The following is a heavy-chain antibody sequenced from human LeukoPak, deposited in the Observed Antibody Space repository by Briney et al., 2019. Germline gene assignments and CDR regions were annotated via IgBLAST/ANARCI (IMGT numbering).Heavy chain of an antibody. D-gene: IGHD2-15*01. CDR2: ISGSVVST. CDR1: GFTLSISA. CDR3: AKGSLSGGTHYFDF. Sequence: GGSLRLSCAASGFTLSISAMSWVRQAQGKRLEWDSGISGSVVSTYYADSVKGRFTISRDNSKNTLYLQMNSLRAEDTAVYYCAKGSLSGGTHYFDFWGQGTLVTVSS. V-gene: IGHV3-23*01. J-gene: IGHJ4*02.